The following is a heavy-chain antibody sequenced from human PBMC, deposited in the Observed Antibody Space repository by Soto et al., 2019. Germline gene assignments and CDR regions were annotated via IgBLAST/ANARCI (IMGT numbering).Heavy chain of an antibody. V-gene: IGHV3-23*01. CDR1: GFTFSSYA. Sequence: GGSLRLSCAASGFTFSSYAMSWVRQAPGKGLEWVSAISGSGGSTYYADSVKGRFTISRDNSKNTLYLQMNSLRAEDTAVYYCAKLTMVRGVTYRTTFDYWGQGTLVTVSS. J-gene: IGHJ4*02. CDR2: ISGSGGST. CDR3: AKLTMVRGVTYRTTFDY. D-gene: IGHD3-10*01.